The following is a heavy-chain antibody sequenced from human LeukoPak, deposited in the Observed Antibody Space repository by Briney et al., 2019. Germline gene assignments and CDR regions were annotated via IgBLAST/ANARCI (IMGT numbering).Heavy chain of an antibody. Sequence: GGSLRLSCAASGFTFSDHYMDWVRQAPGKGLEWVGRTRNKANSYATEYAASVKGRFTISRDDSKNSLYLQMNSLKTEDTAVYYCVRGGRSYYGSSNLDLWGRGALVTVSS. D-gene: IGHD3-22*01. J-gene: IGHJ2*01. V-gene: IGHV3-72*01. CDR2: TRNKANSYAT. CDR1: GFTFSDHY. CDR3: VRGGRSYYGSSNLDL.